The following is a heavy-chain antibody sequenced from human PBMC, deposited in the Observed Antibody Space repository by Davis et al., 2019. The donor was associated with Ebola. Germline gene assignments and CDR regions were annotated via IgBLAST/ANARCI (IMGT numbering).Heavy chain of an antibody. CDR1: GFTFSGSS. D-gene: IGHD3-3*01. V-gene: IGHV3-73*01. CDR2: IRDKANNYAT. Sequence: PGGSLRLSCAASGFTFSGSSVHWVRQASGKGLEWVGRIRDKANNYATAYAASVRGRFAISRDDSKNTAYLQMNSLKTEDTAVYYCTRHGPPIFGVPTGLDVWGKGTTVTVSS. CDR3: TRHGPPIFGVPTGLDV. J-gene: IGHJ6*04.